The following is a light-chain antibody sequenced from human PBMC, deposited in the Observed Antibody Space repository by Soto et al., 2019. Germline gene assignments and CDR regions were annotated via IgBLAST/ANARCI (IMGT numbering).Light chain of an antibody. CDR2: NND. V-gene: IGLV1-44*01. CDR1: SSNVGSHS. J-gene: IGLJ2*01. CDR3: AAWDDSLNGLV. Sequence: QLVLTQPPSASGTPGQRVTISCSGGSSNVGSHSVSWYQHLPGTAPKLLIYNNDRRPSGVPDRFSGSKSGTSASLAFSGLQSEDEADYYCAAWDDSLNGLVFGGGTKVTVL.